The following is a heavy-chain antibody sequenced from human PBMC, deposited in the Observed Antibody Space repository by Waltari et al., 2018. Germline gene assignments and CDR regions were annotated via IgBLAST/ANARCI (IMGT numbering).Heavy chain of an antibody. J-gene: IGHJ4*02. CDR1: XLTXNYYY. CDR3: ARLLWHRLDX. CDR2: IKEDGSEE. Sequence: EVXLVXXXGDLVQPGXSXXLSCXVSXLTXNYYYMSWVRQAPGKGLEWVASIKEDGSEEYYSHLDSLXGRFTISRDNAKNLLYLXMNSLTAAXTAVYXCARLLWHRLDXWGQGTLVTVSS. V-gene: IGHV3-7*01. D-gene: IGHD2-21*01.